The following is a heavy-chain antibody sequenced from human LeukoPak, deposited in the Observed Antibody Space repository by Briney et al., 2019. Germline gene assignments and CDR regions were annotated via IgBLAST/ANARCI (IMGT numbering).Heavy chain of an antibody. J-gene: IGHJ4*02. CDR2: IYHSGST. Sequence: SETLSLTCTVSGYSISSGYYWGWIRPPPGKGLEWIGSIYHSGSTYYNPSLKSRVTISVDTSKNQFSLKLSSVTAADTAVYYCASRGYGGELDYWGQGTLVTVSS. CDR1: GYSISSGYY. V-gene: IGHV4-38-2*02. CDR3: ASRGYGGELDY. D-gene: IGHD4-23*01.